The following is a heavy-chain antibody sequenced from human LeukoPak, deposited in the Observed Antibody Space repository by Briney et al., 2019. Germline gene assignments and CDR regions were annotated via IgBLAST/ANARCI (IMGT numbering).Heavy chain of an antibody. CDR1: GFTFSTYA. V-gene: IGHV3-23*01. D-gene: IGHD2-8*01. CDR2: ITGNSDNT. Sequence: GGSLTLSCAASGFTFSTYAMNWVRQAPGKGLEWITSITGNSDNTYYANSVKGRFTISRDNSKNTLYLQMSSLRAAETAVYYCAKEKNKYAFNGLDYWGQGTLVTVSS. CDR3: AKEKNKYAFNGLDY. J-gene: IGHJ4*02.